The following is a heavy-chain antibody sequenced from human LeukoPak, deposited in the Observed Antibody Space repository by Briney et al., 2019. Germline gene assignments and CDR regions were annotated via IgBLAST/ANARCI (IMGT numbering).Heavy chain of an antibody. D-gene: IGHD3-16*01. CDR3: ARDGGYVIDY. CDR1: GGSISSGGYY. Sequence: SETLSLTCSVSGGSISSGGYYWSWIRQHPGKGLEWIGYTYYSGSTYYNPSLKSRVTISVDTSKNQFPLKLSSVTAADTAVPYCARDGGYVIDYWGQGTLVTVSS. CDR2: TYYSGST. J-gene: IGHJ4*02. V-gene: IGHV4-31*03.